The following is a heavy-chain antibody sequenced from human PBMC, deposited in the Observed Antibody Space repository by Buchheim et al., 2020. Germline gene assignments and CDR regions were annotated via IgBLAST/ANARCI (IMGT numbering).Heavy chain of an antibody. V-gene: IGHV4-61*02. J-gene: IGHJ6*02. D-gene: IGHD2-8*02. Sequence: QVQLQESGPGLVKPSQTLSLTCTVSGGSISSGSYYWSWIRQPAGKGLEWIGRIYTSGSTNYNPSLKSRVTISVDTSKNQFSLKLSSVTAADTAVYYCARELGYCTGGVCYPVYYYYYYGMDVWGQGTT. CDR2: IYTSGST. CDR1: GGSISSGSYY. CDR3: ARELGYCTGGVCYPVYYYYYYGMDV.